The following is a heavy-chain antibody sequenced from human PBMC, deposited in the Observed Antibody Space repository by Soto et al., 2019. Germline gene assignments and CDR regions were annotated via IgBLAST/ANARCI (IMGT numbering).Heavy chain of an antibody. CDR1: GFTFSSYA. J-gene: IGHJ4*02. D-gene: IGHD3-3*01. CDR2: ISGSGGST. Sequence: EVQLLESGGGLVQPGGSLRLSCAASGFTFSSYAMSWVRQAPGKGLEWVSAISGSGGSTYYADSVKGRFTISRDNSKNTLYLQMNRLRAEDTAVYYCAKVSPPYYDFWSGYSSYWGQGTLVTVSS. CDR3: AKVSPPYYDFWSGYSSY. V-gene: IGHV3-23*01.